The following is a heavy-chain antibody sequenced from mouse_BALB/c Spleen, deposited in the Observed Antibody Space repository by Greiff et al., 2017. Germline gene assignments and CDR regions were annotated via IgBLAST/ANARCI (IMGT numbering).Heavy chain of an antibody. CDR2: IWAGGST. V-gene: IGHV2-9*02. Sequence: VQLQESGPGLVAPSQSLSITCTVSGFSLTSYGVHWVRQPPGKGLEWLGVIWAGGSTNYNSALMSRLSISKDNSKSQVFLKMNSLQTDDTAMYYCAREWGYDGYFDYWGQGTTLTVSS. D-gene: IGHD2-2*01. J-gene: IGHJ2*01. CDR1: GFSLTSYG. CDR3: AREWGYDGYFDY.